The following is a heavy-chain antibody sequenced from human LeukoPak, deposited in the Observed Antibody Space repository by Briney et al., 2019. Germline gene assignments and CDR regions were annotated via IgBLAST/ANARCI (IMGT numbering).Heavy chain of an antibody. CDR3: ARGHLGLSP. Sequence: SGTRSFTCPVPGGSFSGYSWAWFRQPPGKGLEWIGYSHNSRNTSYNPTLTGRVTISVDTAMDQISLKLNSVTAADTAVYYCARGHLGLSPWGQGTLVTVSS. CDR1: GGSFSGYS. D-gene: IGHD3-10*01. V-gene: IGHV4-59*01. J-gene: IGHJ5*02. CDR2: SHNSRNT.